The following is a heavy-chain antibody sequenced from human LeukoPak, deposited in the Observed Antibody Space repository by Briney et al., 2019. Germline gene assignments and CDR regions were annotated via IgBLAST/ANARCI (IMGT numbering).Heavy chain of an antibody. J-gene: IGHJ4*02. V-gene: IGHV4-34*01. Sequence: SETLSLTCAVYGGSFSGYYWSWIRQPPGKGLEWIGEINHSGSTNYNPSLKSRVTISVDTSKNQFSLKLSSVTAADTAVYYCARDYYDSSGYHGPDYWGQGTLVTVSS. D-gene: IGHD3-22*01. CDR2: INHSGST. CDR3: ARDYYDSSGYHGPDY. CDR1: GGSFSGYY.